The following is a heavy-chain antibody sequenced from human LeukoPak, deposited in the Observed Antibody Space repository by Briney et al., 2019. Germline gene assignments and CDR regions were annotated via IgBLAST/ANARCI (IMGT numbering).Heavy chain of an antibody. V-gene: IGHV4-34*01. J-gene: IGHJ6*03. CDR2: INHSGST. CDR3: AGVVVAATNYYYYYMDV. CDR1: GGSFSGYY. D-gene: IGHD2-15*01. Sequence: SETLSLTCAVYGGSFSGYYWSWIRQPPGKGLQWIGEINHSGSTNYNPSLKSRVTISVDTSKNQFSLKLSSVTAADTAVYYCAGVVVAATNYYYYYMDVWGKGTTVIVSS.